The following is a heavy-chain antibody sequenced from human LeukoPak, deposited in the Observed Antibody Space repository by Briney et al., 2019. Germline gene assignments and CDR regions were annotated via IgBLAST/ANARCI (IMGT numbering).Heavy chain of an antibody. V-gene: IGHV3-23*01. CDR3: ARGSTHAFGL. J-gene: IGHJ3*01. Sequence: GGSLRLSCAASGFSFSTYAMSWFRQAPGEGLEWVSAVSGDGGITYYADSVKGRFTISRDNSKNTLYLQMNSLRAEDTAVYYCARGSTHAFGLWGQGTMVTVSS. CDR2: VSGDGGIT. D-gene: IGHD6-6*01. CDR1: GFSFSTYA.